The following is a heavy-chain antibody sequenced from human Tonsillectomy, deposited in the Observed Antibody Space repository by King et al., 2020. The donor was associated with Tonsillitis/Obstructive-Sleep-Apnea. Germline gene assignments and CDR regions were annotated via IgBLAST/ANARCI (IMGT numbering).Heavy chain of an antibody. Sequence: QLVQSGAEVKKAGESLKISCTGSGYTFTNFWIGWVRQMPGKGLEWMGIIYPADSDTRYSPSFQGQVTMSGDRSISTAYLQWSSLKASDTAMYYCARHSSLRAGVAFDIWGQGTMVTVSS. CDR2: IYPADSDT. V-gene: IGHV5-51*01. CDR3: ARHSSLRAGVAFDI. D-gene: IGHD4-17*01. CDR1: GYTFTNFW. J-gene: IGHJ3*02.